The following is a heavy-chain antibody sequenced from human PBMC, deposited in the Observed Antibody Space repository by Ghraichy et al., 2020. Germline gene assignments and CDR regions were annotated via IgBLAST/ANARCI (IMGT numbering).Heavy chain of an antibody. Sequence: GESLNISCAASGFTFSSYGMHWVRQAPGKGLEWVAVISYDGSNKYYADSVKGRFTISRDNSKNTLYLQMNSLRAEDTAVYYCAKGGSGYYDSSGYYDFDYWGQGTLVTVSS. CDR2: ISYDGSNK. CDR1: GFTFSSYG. J-gene: IGHJ4*02. CDR3: AKGGSGYYDSSGYYDFDY. D-gene: IGHD3-22*01. V-gene: IGHV3-30*18.